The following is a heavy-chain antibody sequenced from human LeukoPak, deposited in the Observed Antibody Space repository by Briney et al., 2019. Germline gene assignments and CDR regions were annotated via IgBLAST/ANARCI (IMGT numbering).Heavy chain of an antibody. D-gene: IGHD1-26*01. CDR2: IIPIFGTA. Sequence: GASVKVSCKASGGTFSSYAISWVRQAPGQGLEWMGGIIPIFGTANYAQKFQGRVTITADESTSTAYMELSSLRSEDTAVYYCARVRIVGATLLRWYMDVWGKGTTVTVSS. J-gene: IGHJ6*03. V-gene: IGHV1-69*13. CDR3: ARVRIVGATLLRWYMDV. CDR1: GGTFSSYA.